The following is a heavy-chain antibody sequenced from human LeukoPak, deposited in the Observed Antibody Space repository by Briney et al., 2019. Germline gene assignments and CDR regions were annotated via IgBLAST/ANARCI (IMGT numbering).Heavy chain of an antibody. CDR1: GFAFSSYA. CDR2: ISGSGGSA. D-gene: IGHD7-27*01. V-gene: IGHV3-23*01. CDR3: AKDLTGSQRGRYFDY. J-gene: IGHJ4*02. Sequence: GGSLRLSCAASGFAFSSYAMSWVRQAPGKGLEWVSTISGSGGSAYYADSVKGRFTISRDNSKNTLYLQMNSLRAEDTAVYYCAKDLTGSQRGRYFDYWGQGTLVTVSS.